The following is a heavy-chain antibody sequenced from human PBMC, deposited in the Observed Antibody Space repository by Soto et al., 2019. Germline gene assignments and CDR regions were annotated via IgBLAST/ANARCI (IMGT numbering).Heavy chain of an antibody. CDR3: ARVIKGVEACFDP. Sequence: GASVKVCCKASGYTFTNFGVTWVRRAPGQGLEWMGWISAYTDTPNYAQKFQGRATMTIDTSTSTAYMDLRSLTYDDTAVYYCARVIKGVEACFDPWGQGTLVTVSP. J-gene: IGHJ5*02. CDR2: ISAYTDTP. V-gene: IGHV1-18*01. CDR1: GYTFTNFG. D-gene: IGHD2-8*01.